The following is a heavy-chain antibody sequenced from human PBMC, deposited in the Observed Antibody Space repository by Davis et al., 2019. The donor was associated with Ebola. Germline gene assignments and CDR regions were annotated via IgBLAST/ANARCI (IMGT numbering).Heavy chain of an antibody. V-gene: IGHV1-2*02. CDR2: INPNSGGT. J-gene: IGHJ4*02. D-gene: IGHD2-21*01. CDR3: ARGRGHYEYSGGDY. Sequence: ASVKVSCKASGYTFTSYYMHWVRQAPRQGLEWMGWINPNSGGTNYAQKFQGRVTMTRDTSTRTVYMELSSLRSEDTAVYYCARGRGHYEYSGGDYWGQGTQVTVSS. CDR1: GYTFTSYY.